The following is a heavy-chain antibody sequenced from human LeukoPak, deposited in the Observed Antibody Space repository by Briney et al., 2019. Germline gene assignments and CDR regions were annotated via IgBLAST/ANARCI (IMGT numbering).Heavy chain of an antibody. CDR1: GGTFSSYA. D-gene: IGHD3-3*01. V-gene: IGHV1-69*13. CDR3: ARDSRTEADYDFWSGYYNYFDY. J-gene: IGHJ4*02. CDR2: IIPIFGTA. Sequence: SVKVSCKASGGTFSSYAISWVRQAPGQGLEWMGGIIPIFGTANYAQKFQGRVTITADESTSIAYMELSSLRSEDTAVYYCARDSRTEADYDFWSGYYNYFDYWGQGTLVTVSS.